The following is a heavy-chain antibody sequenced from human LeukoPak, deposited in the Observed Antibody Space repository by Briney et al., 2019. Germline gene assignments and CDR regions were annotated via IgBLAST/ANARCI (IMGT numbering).Heavy chain of an antibody. CDR2: INHSGST. CDR3: ARHGRRGTYGFDY. CDR1: GYSISSGYF. D-gene: IGHD1-26*01. J-gene: IGHJ4*02. V-gene: IGHV4-38-2*02. Sequence: SETLSLTCTVSGYSISSGYFWGWIRQPPGKGLEWIGEINHSGSTNYNPSLKSRVTISVDTSKNQFSLKLSSVTAADTAVYYCARHGRRGTYGFDYWGQGTLVTVSS.